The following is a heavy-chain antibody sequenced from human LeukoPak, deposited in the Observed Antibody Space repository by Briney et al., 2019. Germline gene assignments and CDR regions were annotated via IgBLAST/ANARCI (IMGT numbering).Heavy chain of an antibody. CDR3: ARGHDYGDYGGPRFDY. CDR1: GGSISSYY. D-gene: IGHD4-17*01. J-gene: IGHJ4*02. Sequence: PSETLSLTCTVSGGSISSYYWSWIRQPPGKGLEWIGYIYYSGSTNYNPSLKSRVTISVDTSKNQFSLKLSSVTAADTAVYYCARGHDYGDYGGPRFDYWGQGTLVTVSS. V-gene: IGHV4-59*12. CDR2: IYYSGST.